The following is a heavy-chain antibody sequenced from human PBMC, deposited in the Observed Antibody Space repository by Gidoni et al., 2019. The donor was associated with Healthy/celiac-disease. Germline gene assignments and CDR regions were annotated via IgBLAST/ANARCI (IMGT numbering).Heavy chain of an antibody. CDR1: GGSISSGGYH. D-gene: IGHD3-10*01. CDR2: IYYSGST. CDR3: ARVGPSGSPPHNWFDP. J-gene: IGHJ5*02. Sequence: QVQLQESGPGLVTPSQPLSPTCTFSGGSISSGGYHLSWIRQHPGKGLEWIGYIYYSGSTYYNPSLKSRVTISVDTSKNQFSLKLSSVTAADTAVYYCARVGPSGSPPHNWFDPWGQGTLVTVSS. V-gene: IGHV4-31*03.